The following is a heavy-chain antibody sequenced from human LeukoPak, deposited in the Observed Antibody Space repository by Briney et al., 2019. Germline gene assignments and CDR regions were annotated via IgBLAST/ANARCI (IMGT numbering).Heavy chain of an antibody. CDR2: MNPNSGNT. Sequence: GASVKVSCKDSGYTFTNYDINWVRQATGQGLGWMGWMNPNSGNTGYAQKFQSRVTMTRNTSISTAYMELSSLRSEDTAVYYCATTSGYYYYMDVWGKGTTVTVSS. V-gene: IGHV1-8*01. CDR1: GYTFTNYD. CDR3: ATTSGYYYYMDV. J-gene: IGHJ6*03. D-gene: IGHD3-10*01.